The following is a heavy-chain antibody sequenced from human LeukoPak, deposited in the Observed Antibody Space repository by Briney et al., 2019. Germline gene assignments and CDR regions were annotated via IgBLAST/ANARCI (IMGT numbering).Heavy chain of an antibody. J-gene: IGHJ6*03. D-gene: IGHD1-26*01. V-gene: IGHV3-15*01. CDR1: GFTFSNAW. CDR3: AKNRGAGSHFYYHMNV. CDR2: IKSKTDGGTT. Sequence: GGSLRLSCAASGFTFSNAWMSWVRQAPGKGLEWVGRIKSKTDGGTTDYAAPVKGRFTISRDDSKNTLYLQMNSLKTEDTAVYYCAKNRGAGSHFYYHMNVWGKGTTVTVSS.